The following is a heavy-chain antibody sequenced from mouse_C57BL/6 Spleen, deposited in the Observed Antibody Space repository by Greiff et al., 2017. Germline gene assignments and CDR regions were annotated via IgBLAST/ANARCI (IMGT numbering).Heavy chain of an antibody. Sequence: DVQLQESGPGLVKPSQSLSLTCSVTGYSITSGYYWNWIRQLPGNKLEWMGYISYDGSNNYNPSLKNRISITRDTSKNQFFLKLNSVTTEDTATYYCAGGAYYSNRDYAMDYWGQGTLVTVSS. CDR3: AGGAYYSNRDYAMDY. D-gene: IGHD2-5*01. J-gene: IGHJ4*01. CDR1: GYSITSGYY. V-gene: IGHV3-6*01. CDR2: ISYDGSN.